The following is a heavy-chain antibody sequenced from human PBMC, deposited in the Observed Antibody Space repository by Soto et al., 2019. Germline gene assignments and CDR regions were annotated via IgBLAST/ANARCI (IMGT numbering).Heavy chain of an antibody. CDR3: AKDGVMVRGVIKGGYYFDY. J-gene: IGHJ4*02. CDR2: ISGSGGST. Sequence: PGGSLRLSCAASGFTFSSYSMNWVRQAPGKGLEWVSAISGSGGSTYYADSVKGRFTISRDNSKNTLYLQMNSLRAEDTAVYYCAKDGVMVRGVIKGGYYFDYWGQGTLVPVSS. D-gene: IGHD3-10*01. CDR1: GFTFSSYS. V-gene: IGHV3-23*01.